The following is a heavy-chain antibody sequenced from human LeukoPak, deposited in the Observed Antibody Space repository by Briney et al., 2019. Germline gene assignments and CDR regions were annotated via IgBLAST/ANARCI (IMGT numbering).Heavy chain of an antibody. D-gene: IGHD1-14*01. CDR1: GFTFCSYS. Sequence: GGSLRLSCAASGFTFCSYSMNWVRQAPGKGLEWVSSISTSSLYIYYADSLKGRFTVSRHNARNSLYLQMNSLRADDTAVYYCARGTLNIPGEHGAFDYWGQGTLVTVSS. V-gene: IGHV3-21*01. J-gene: IGHJ4*02. CDR2: ISTSSLYI. CDR3: ARGTLNIPGEHGAFDY.